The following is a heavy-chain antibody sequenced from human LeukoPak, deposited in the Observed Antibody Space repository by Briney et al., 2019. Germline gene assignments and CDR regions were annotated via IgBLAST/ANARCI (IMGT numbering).Heavy chain of an antibody. J-gene: IGHJ5*02. CDR3: AKDTRATVTTGNWFDP. Sequence: PGGPLRLSCAASGFTFSSYGMHWVRQAPGKGLEWVAFIRYDGGNKYYADSVKGRFTISRDNSKNMLYLQMNSLRAEDTAMYYCAKDTRATVTTGNWFDPWGQGTLVTVSS. V-gene: IGHV3-30*02. CDR1: GFTFSSYG. D-gene: IGHD4-17*01. CDR2: IRYDGGNK.